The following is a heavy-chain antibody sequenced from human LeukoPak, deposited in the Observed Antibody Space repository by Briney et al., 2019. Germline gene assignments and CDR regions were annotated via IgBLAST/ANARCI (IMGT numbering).Heavy chain of an antibody. D-gene: IGHD3-22*01. Sequence: SETLSLTCTVSGGSISSYYWSWIRQPAGKGLEWIGRIYTSGSTNYNPSLKSRVTMSVDTSKNQFSLKLTSVTAADTAVYYCASPHDSGTNDAFDIWGQGTMVTVSS. CDR2: IYTSGST. V-gene: IGHV4-4*07. CDR1: GGSISSYY. J-gene: IGHJ3*02. CDR3: ASPHDSGTNDAFDI.